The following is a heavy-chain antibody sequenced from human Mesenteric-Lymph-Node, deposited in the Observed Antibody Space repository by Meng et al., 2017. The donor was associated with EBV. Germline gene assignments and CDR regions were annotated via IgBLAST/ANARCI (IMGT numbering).Heavy chain of an antibody. D-gene: IGHD5-18*01. V-gene: IGHV4-59*11. CDR1: GDSLSGHS. Sequence: HVQLQESGPGLVKPPETLSLTCAVSGDSLSGHSWSWVRQSPGKGLEWIGRIYSSGTTTYHPSLKTRVTISVDTSRNQFSLKLTSVTAADTATYYCAREGGHSYGLFLDNWGQGTLVTVSS. J-gene: IGHJ4*02. CDR2: IYSSGTT. CDR3: AREGGHSYGLFLDN.